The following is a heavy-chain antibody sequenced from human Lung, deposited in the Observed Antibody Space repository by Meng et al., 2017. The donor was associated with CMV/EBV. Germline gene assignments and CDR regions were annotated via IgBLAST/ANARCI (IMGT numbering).Heavy chain of an antibody. V-gene: IGHV3-21*01. Sequence: GEXXKISCAASGFNFNGYSMGWVRQAPGKGLEWIASISANSATIYYADSMRGRFTVSRDNGEASLYLHINTLRADDTAVYFCARAPLRWRLKNYFDYWGQGXLVTVSS. D-gene: IGHD5-24*01. J-gene: IGHJ4*02. CDR3: ARAPLRWRLKNYFDY. CDR2: ISANSATI. CDR1: GFNFNGYS.